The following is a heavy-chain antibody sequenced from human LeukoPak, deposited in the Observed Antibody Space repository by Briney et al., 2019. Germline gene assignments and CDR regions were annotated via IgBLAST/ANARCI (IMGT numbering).Heavy chain of an antibody. Sequence: KPSETLSLTCAVYGGSFSGYYWSWIRQPPGKGLEWIGYISYIGSTDYNPSLKGRVTISVDTSKNQFSLKLSSVTAADTALYYCARHGGLRANDLDIWGQGTMVTVSS. CDR3: ARHGGLRANDLDI. CDR2: ISYIGST. CDR1: GGSFSGYY. J-gene: IGHJ3*02. V-gene: IGHV4-59*08. D-gene: IGHD3-16*01.